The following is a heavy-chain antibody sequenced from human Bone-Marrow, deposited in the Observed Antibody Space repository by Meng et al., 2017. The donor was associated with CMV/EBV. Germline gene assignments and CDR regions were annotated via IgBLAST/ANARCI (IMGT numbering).Heavy chain of an antibody. D-gene: IGHD3-10*01. CDR3: ARDALWFPYDY. Sequence: ASVKVSCKASGYTFTGYYMHWVRQAPGQGLEWMGWINPNSGGTNYAQKFQGRVTMTRDTSKNQFSLKLSSVTAADTAVYYCARDALWFPYDYWGQGTLVTVSS. CDR1: GYTFTGYY. CDR2: INPNSGGT. J-gene: IGHJ4*02. V-gene: IGHV1-2*02.